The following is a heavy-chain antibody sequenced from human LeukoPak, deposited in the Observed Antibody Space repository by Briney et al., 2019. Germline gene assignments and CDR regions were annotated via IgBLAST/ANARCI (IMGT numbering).Heavy chain of an antibody. CDR1: GFTFSSYN. J-gene: IGHJ3*02. D-gene: IGHD2-21*01. V-gene: IGHV3-21*01. Sequence: PGGSLRLSCAASGFTFSSYNMNWVRQAPGKGLEWGSSISSSSSYIYYADSVKGRFTISRDNAKNSLYLQMNSLRAEDTAVYYCARGDRTVIGAFDIWGQGTMVTVSS. CDR2: ISSSSSYI. CDR3: ARGDRTVIGAFDI.